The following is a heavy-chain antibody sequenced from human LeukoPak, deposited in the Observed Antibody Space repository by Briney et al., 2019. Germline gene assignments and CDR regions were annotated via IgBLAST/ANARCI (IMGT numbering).Heavy chain of an antibody. CDR2: ISAYNGNT. CDR3: ARATSITMVRGVIRGFGP. CDR1: GYTFTSYG. J-gene: IGHJ5*02. D-gene: IGHD3-10*01. V-gene: IGHV1-18*01. Sequence: ASVKVSCKASGYTFTSYGISWVRQAPGQGLEWMGWISAYNGNTNYAQKLQGRVTMTTDTSTSTAYMELRSLRSDDTAVYYCARATSITMVRGVIRGFGPWGQGTLVTVSS.